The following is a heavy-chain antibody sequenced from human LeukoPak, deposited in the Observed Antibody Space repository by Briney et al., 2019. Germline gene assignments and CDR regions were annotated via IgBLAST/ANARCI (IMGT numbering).Heavy chain of an antibody. CDR3: ARGYLKPGFDH. V-gene: IGHV6-1*01. Sequence: SQTLSLTCAISGDSVSSNSVAWNWLRQSPSRRLEWQGRTYYTSKWSSDYAVSVKSRITITPDTSKNQFSLQLASVSPEDTAVYYCARGYLKPGFDHWGQGALVTVSS. CDR2: TYYTSKWSS. CDR1: GDSVSSNSVA. D-gene: IGHD2-2*02. J-gene: IGHJ5*02.